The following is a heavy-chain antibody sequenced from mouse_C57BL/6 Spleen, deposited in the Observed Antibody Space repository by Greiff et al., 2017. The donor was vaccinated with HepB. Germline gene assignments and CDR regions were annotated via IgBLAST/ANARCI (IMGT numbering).Heavy chain of an antibody. CDR3: ARGGTGTGFAY. D-gene: IGHD4-1*01. J-gene: IGHJ3*01. V-gene: IGHV1-85*01. CDR1: GYTFTSYD. CDR2: IYPRDGST. Sequence: QVQLQQSGPELVKPGASVKLSCKASGYTFTSYDINWVKQRPGQGLEWIGWIYPRDGSTKYNEKFKGKATLTVDTSSSSAYMELHSLTSEDSAVYFCARGGTGTGFAYWGQGTLVTVSA.